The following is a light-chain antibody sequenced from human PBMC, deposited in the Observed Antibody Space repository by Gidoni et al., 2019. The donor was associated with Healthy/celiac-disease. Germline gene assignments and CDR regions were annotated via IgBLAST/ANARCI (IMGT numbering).Light chain of an antibody. CDR1: NIGSKS. V-gene: IGLV3-21*04. J-gene: IGLJ1*01. CDR2: YDS. CDR3: QVWDSSSDPLYV. Sequence: SYVLTQPPSMSVAPGKTARITCGGNNIGSKSVHWYQQKPGQAPVLVIYYDSDRPSGIPERFSGSNSGNTATLTISRVEAGDEADYYCQVWDSSSDPLYVFGTGTKVTVL.